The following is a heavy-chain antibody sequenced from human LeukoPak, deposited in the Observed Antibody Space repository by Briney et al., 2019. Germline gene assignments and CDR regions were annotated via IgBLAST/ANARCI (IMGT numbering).Heavy chain of an antibody. CDR1: GGSISSYY. V-gene: IGHV4-4*07. CDR2: IYTSGST. Sequence: PSETLSLTCTVSGGSISSYYWSWIRQPAGKGLEWIGRIYTSGSTNYNPSLKSRVTMSVDTSKNQFSLKLSSVTAADTAVYYCASQITGWITMVRGVNFFDYWGQGTLVTVSS. J-gene: IGHJ4*02. CDR3: ASQITGWITMVRGVNFFDY. D-gene: IGHD3-10*01.